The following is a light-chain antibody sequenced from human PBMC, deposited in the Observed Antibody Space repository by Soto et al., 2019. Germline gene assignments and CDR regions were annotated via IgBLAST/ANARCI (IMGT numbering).Light chain of an antibody. J-gene: IGLJ1*01. CDR3: CSYAGSSTFLYV. CDR1: SSDVGSYDL. V-gene: IGLV2-23*02. Sequence: SALTQPASVSGSPGQSITITCTGTSSDVGSYDLVSWYQQHPGKAPKFMIYEVNKRPSGVSDRFSGSKSGNTASLTISGLQAEDEADYHCCSYAGSSTFLYVFGTGTKVTV. CDR2: EVN.